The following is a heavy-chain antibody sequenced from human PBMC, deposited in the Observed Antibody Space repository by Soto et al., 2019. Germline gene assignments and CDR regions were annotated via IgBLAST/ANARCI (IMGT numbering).Heavy chain of an antibody. CDR1: GGTFSSYA. CDR2: IIPIFGTA. D-gene: IGHD2-21*02. V-gene: IGHV1-69*12. CDR3: VRDCGGDCPYYYYGMDV. Sequence: QVQLVQSGAEVKKPGSSVKVSCKASGGTFSSYAISWVRQAPGQGLEWMGGIIPIFGTANYAQKFQGRVTITADESTSTAYMELSSLRSEDTAVYYGVRDCGGDCPYYYYGMDVWGQGTTVTVSS. J-gene: IGHJ6*02.